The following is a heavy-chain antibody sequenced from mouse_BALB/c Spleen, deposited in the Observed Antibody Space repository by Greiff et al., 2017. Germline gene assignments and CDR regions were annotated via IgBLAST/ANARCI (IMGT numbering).Heavy chain of an antibody. CDR2: ISTYYGDA. Sequence: QVQLQQSGAELVRPGVSVKISCKGSGYTFTDYAMHWVKQSHAKSLEWIGVISTYYGDASYNQKFKGKATMTVDKSSSTAYMELARLTSEDSAIYYCASILFDYEGFAYWGQGTLVTVSA. V-gene: IGHV1S137*01. D-gene: IGHD2-4*01. J-gene: IGHJ3*01. CDR1: GYTFTDYA. CDR3: ASILFDYEGFAY.